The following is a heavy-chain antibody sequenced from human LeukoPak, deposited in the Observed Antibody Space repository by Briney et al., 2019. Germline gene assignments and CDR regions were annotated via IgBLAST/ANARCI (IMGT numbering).Heavy chain of an antibody. CDR3: ARDGYRLSGYFYYMDV. CDR1: GYTFTSYG. J-gene: IGHJ6*03. Sequence: ASVKVSCKASGYTFTSYGISWVRQAPGQGLEWMGWMNPSSGNTGYAQKLQGRVTMTTDTSTSTAYMELRSLRSDDTAVYYCARDGYRLSGYFYYMDVWGKGTTVTVSS. D-gene: IGHD2-2*03. V-gene: IGHV1-18*01. CDR2: MNPSSGNT.